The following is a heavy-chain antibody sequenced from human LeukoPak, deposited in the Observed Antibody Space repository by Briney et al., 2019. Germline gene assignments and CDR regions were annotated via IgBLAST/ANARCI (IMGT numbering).Heavy chain of an antibody. V-gene: IGHV3-48*01. J-gene: IGHJ6*03. Sequence: GGSLRLSCVASGFSFSSYSMNWVRQAPGKGLEWVSYISSGSNTIDYADSVKGRFTISRDNAKSSLYLQMNSLRAEDTAVYYCARDLSAPPHLVTYYYYMDVWGKGAMVTVSS. CDR3: ARDLSAPPHLVTYYYYMDV. CDR2: ISSGSNTI. D-gene: IGHD6-13*01. CDR1: GFSFSSYS.